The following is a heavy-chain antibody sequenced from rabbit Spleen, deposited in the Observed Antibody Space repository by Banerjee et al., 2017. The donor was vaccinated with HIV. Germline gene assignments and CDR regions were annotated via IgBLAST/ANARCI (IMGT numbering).Heavy chain of an antibody. J-gene: IGHJ3*01. CDR3: ARTFSDSGWNIDL. V-gene: IGHV1S43*01. Sequence: QSLEESGGGLVQPEGSLTLTCTASGFSFSSTYYICWVRQAPGKGLELIACIYVSVGSTWYASWVNGRFTISRSTSLNTVDLKMASLTAADTATYFCARTFSDSGWNIDLWGQGTLVTVS. CDR1: GFSFSSTYY. D-gene: IGHD1-1*01. CDR2: IYVSVGST.